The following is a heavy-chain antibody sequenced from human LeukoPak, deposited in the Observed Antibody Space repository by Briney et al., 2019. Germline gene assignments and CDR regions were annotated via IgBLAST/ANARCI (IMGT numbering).Heavy chain of an antibody. CDR3: ATQVGDSSSSSHYYYYMDV. Sequence: PSQTLSLTCTVSGGSISSSSYYWGWIRQPPGKGLEWIGSIYYSGSTYYNPSLKSRVTISVDTSKNQFSLKLSSVTAADTAVYYCATQVGDSSSSSHYYYYMDVWGKGTTVTVSS. CDR2: IYYSGST. J-gene: IGHJ6*03. CDR1: GGSISSSSYY. V-gene: IGHV4-39*01. D-gene: IGHD6-6*01.